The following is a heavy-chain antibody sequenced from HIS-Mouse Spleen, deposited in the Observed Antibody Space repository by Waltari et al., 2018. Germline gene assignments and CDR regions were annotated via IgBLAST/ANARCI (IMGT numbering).Heavy chain of an antibody. CDR1: GGPISSSSYY. D-gene: IGHD6-13*01. CDR2: IYYGGST. Sequence: QLQLQESGPGLVKPSETLSLTFTVSGGPISSSSYYWGWIRQPPGKGLEWIGSIYYGGSTYYNPSLKSRVTISVDTSKNQFSLKLSSVTAADTAVYYCAREIPYSSSWYDWYFDLWGRGTLVTVSS. J-gene: IGHJ2*01. V-gene: IGHV4-39*07. CDR3: AREIPYSSSWYDWYFDL.